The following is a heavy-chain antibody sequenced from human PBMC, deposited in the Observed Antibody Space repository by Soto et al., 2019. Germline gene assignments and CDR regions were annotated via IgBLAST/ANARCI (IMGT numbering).Heavy chain of an antibody. J-gene: IGHJ4*02. D-gene: IGHD1-26*01. V-gene: IGHV4-4*02. Sequence: SETLSLTCDVSSGSITTSVLWTWVRQFPGKGLEWIGEIAHDGHTNYNPSLSGRVTMSVDLSNSQFSLKVASVTAADTAVYFCVGGRDYDYWGQGTLVTVSS. CDR3: VGGRDYDY. CDR2: IAHDGHT. CDR1: SGSITTSVL.